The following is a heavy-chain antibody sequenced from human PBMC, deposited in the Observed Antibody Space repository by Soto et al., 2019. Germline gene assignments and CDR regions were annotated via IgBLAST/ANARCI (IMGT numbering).Heavy chain of an antibody. V-gene: IGHV3-43*01. CDR1: GFTFDDYT. J-gene: IGHJ6*02. CDR3: AKASVGATITLGHYGMDV. D-gene: IGHD1-26*01. Sequence: GGSLRLSCAASGFTFDDYTMHWVRQAPGKGLEWVSLISWDGGSTYYADSVKGRFTISRDNSKNSLYLQMNSLRTEDTALYYCAKASVGATITLGHYGMDVWGQGTTVTVSS. CDR2: ISWDGGST.